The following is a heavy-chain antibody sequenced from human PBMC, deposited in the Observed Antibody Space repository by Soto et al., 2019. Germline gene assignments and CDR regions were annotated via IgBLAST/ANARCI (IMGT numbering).Heavy chain of an antibody. CDR3: ARYNIAIRGFYP. J-gene: IGHJ5*02. CDR2: IFQSGST. D-gene: IGHD1-20*01. Sequence: QLQLQESGSGLVKPSQTLSLTCAVSGGSISSGVYSWSWVRLPPGKGLEWIGYIFQSGSTYYTPSLKGRVTISIDKSKNQFSLNLTSVTAADTAVYYCARYNIAIRGFYPWGQGTLVTVSS. V-gene: IGHV4-30-2*01. CDR1: GGSISSGVYS.